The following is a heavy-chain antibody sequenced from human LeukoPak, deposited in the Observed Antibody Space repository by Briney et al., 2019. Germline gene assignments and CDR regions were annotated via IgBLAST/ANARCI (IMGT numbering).Heavy chain of an antibody. CDR2: INPNSGGT. D-gene: IGHD3-10*01. Sequence: GASVKVSCKASGYTFTDYYMNWVRQAPGQGLEWMGWINPNSGGTNFAQKFQGRVTMTRDTSISTAYMELSSLRSDDTAVYYCARAPNYYGSARYYFDYWGQGTQVTVSS. V-gene: IGHV1-2*02. CDR3: ARAPNYYGSARYYFDY. CDR1: GYTFTDYY. J-gene: IGHJ4*02.